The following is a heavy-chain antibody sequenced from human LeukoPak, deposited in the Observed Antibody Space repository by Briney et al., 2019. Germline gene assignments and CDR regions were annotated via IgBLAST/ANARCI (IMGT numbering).Heavy chain of an antibody. CDR1: GFTFSDYY. D-gene: IGHD3-9*01. Sequence: GGSLRLSCAASGFTFSDYYMSWIRQAPGKGLEWVSYISSSGSTIYYADSGKGRFTISRDKAKNSLYLQMNSLRAEDTAVYYCARAMEGYDILTGYQYYFDYWGQGTLVTVSS. J-gene: IGHJ4*02. CDR3: ARAMEGYDILTGYQYYFDY. CDR2: ISSSGSTI. V-gene: IGHV3-11*04.